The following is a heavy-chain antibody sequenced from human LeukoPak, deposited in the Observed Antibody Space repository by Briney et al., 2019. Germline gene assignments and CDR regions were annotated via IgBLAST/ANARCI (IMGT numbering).Heavy chain of an antibody. D-gene: IGHD2-21*01. V-gene: IGHV3-7*01. CDR3: TRDEGDKETTYRFDH. CDR1: GFTFSTYL. J-gene: IGHJ4*02. Sequence: GGSLRLSCAASGFTFSTYLMSWVRQAPGKGLEWVGNINEDGSDKYYIDSVKRRFTILGDNAKNFLLLQMNVLRADNTAVYCFTRDEGDKETTYRFDHWGQGTLVTVSS. CDR2: INEDGSDK.